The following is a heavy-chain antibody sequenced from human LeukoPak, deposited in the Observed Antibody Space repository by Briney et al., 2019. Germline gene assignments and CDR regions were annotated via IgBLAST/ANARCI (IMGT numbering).Heavy chain of an antibody. V-gene: IGHV1-69*13. J-gene: IGHJ5*02. D-gene: IGHD2-2*01. Sequence: SVNLSCKASGGTFSIYAISWVRQAPGHGLEWMGGIIPIFGTANYAQKFQGRVTITADESTSTAYMELSSLRSEDTAVYYCARDIVVVPAAIVPWGFDPWGQGTLVTVSS. CDR3: ARDIVVVPAAIVPWGFDP. CDR2: IIPIFGTA. CDR1: GGTFSIYA.